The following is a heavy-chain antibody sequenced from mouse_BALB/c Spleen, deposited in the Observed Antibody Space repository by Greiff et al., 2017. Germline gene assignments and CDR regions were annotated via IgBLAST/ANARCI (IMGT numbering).Heavy chain of an antibody. Sequence: EVKVEESGGGLVQPGGSMKLSCVASGFTFSSYWMSWVRQSPEKGLEWVAEIRLKSDNYATHYAESVKGKFTISRDDSKSRLYLQMNSLRAEDTGIYYCTRTTAVEGFAYWGQGTLVTVSA. J-gene: IGHJ3*01. V-gene: IGHV6-6*02. CDR1: GFTFSSYW. CDR2: IRLKSDNYAT. CDR3: TRTTAVEGFAY. D-gene: IGHD1-1*01.